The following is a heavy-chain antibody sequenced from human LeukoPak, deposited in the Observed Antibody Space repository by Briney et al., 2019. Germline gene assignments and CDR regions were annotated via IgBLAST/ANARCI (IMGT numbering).Heavy chain of an antibody. CDR2: ISYDGSNK. D-gene: IGHD6-13*01. J-gene: IGHJ6*04. CDR1: GFTFSSYA. CDR3: AREIAAAGYYYYYYGTDV. V-gene: IGHV3-30*04. Sequence: GRSLRLSCAASGFTFSSYAMHWVRQAPGKGLEWVAVISYDGSNKYYADSVKGRFTISRDNSKNTLYLQMNSLRAEDTAVYYCAREIAAAGYYYYYYGTDVWGKGTTVTVSS.